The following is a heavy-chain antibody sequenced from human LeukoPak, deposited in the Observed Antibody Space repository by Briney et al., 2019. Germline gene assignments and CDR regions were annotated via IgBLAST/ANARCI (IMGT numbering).Heavy chain of an antibody. D-gene: IGHD3-16*02. CDR3: ARGLTRYYDYVWGSYRSLGY. CDR1: GYTFTSYG. Sequence: ASVKVSCKASGYTFTSYGISWVRQAPGQGLEWMGWMNPNSGNTGYAQKFQGRVTMTRNTSISTAYMELSSLRSEDTAVYYCARGLTRYYDYVWGSYRSLGYWGQGTLVTVSS. CDR2: MNPNSGNT. J-gene: IGHJ4*02. V-gene: IGHV1-8*02.